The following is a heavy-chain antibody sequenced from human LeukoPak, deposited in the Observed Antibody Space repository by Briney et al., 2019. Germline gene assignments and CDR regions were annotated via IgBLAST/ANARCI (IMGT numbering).Heavy chain of an antibody. J-gene: IGHJ4*02. CDR1: GFTFSSYG. D-gene: IGHD4-17*01. V-gene: IGHV3-30*02. CDR2: IRYDGSNK. CDR3: AREGQSYGDYAGY. Sequence: PGGSLRLSCAASGFTFSSYGMHWVRQAPGKGLEWVAFIRYDGSNKYYADSVKGRFTISRDNAKNTLYLQMNSLRAEDTAVYYCAREGQSYGDYAGYWGQGTLVTVSS.